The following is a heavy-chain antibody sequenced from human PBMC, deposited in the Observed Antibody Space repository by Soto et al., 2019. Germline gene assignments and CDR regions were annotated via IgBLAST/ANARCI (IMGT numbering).Heavy chain of an antibody. D-gene: IGHD6-13*01. Sequence: PGGSLRLSCAASGFTFSSYGMHWVRQAPGKGLEWVAVIWYDGSNKYYADSVKGRFTISRDNSKNTLYLQMNSLRAEDTAVYYCVSAGTSTTHFDYWGQGTLVTVSS. V-gene: IGHV3-33*01. CDR1: GFTFSSYG. CDR3: VSAGTSTTHFDY. CDR2: IWYDGSNK. J-gene: IGHJ4*02.